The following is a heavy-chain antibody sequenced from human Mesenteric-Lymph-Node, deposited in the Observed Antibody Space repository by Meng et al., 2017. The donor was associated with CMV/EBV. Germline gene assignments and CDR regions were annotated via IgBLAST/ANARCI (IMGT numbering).Heavy chain of an antibody. CDR1: GFFFSRYP. V-gene: IGHV3-48*01. J-gene: IGHJ4*02. D-gene: IGHD1-26*01. CDR3: ARGRSGSYYDY. Sequence: GGSLRLSCAASGFFFSRYPMNWVRQAPGKGLEWLSYITSSSSIIYSADSVKGRFTISRDNSKNTLYLQMNSLRAEDTAVYYCARGRSGSYYDYWGQGTLVTVSS. CDR2: ITSSSSII.